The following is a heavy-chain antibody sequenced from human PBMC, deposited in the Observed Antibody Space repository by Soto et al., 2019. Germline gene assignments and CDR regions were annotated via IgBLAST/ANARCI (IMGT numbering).Heavy chain of an antibody. CDR2: IKVDGSEK. J-gene: IGHJ4*02. D-gene: IGHD6-19*01. CDR3: ARNRGWEMLDY. V-gene: IGHV3-7*01. CDR1: GFTFTNYW. Sequence: AGGSLRLSCAASGFTFTNYWMNWVRQAPGKGLEWVANIKVDGSEKYYGDSVKGRFTISRDNAKNSLYLQMDSLRAEDMAVYYCARNRGWEMLDYWGQGTLVTVSS.